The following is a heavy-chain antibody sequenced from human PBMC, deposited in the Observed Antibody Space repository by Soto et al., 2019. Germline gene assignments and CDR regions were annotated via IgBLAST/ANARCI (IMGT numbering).Heavy chain of an antibody. V-gene: IGHV3-20*01. J-gene: IGHJ6*03. CDR2: INWNGGST. Sequence: EVQLVESGGGVVRPGGFLRLSCAASGFTFDDYGMSWVRQAPGKGLEWVSGINWNGGSTGYADSVKGRFTISRDNAKNSLYLQMNSLRAEDTALYHCARQVATGTMAWEGYYYYYYMDVWGKGTTVTVSS. CDR3: ARQVATGTMAWEGYYYYYYMDV. CDR1: GFTFDDYG. D-gene: IGHD1-7*01.